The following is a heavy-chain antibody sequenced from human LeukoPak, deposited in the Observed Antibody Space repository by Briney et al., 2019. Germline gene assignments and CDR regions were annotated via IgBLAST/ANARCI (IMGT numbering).Heavy chain of an antibody. Sequence: PSQTLSLTCAVSGGSISSGGYSWSWIRQPPGKGLEWIGYIYHSGSTYYNPSLKSRVTISVDTSKNQFSLKLSSVTAADTAVYYCARGPGSSTRPLGHLRSPWVNWGQGTLVTVSS. CDR3: ARGPGSSTRPLGHLRSPWVN. CDR2: IYHSGST. J-gene: IGHJ4*02. CDR1: GGSISSGGYS. D-gene: IGHD6-6*01. V-gene: IGHV4-30-2*01.